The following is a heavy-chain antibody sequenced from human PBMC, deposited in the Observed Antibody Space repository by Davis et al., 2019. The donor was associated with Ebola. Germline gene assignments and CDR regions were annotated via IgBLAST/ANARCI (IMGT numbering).Heavy chain of an antibody. D-gene: IGHD1/OR15-1a*01. CDR3: VTENWYRFES. V-gene: IGHV3-21*04. J-gene: IGHJ4*02. Sequence: GESLKISCAASGFPFSSYYMNWVRQAPGKGLEWVSSISSSSNYIYYADSMKGRFTISRDNAKNSLYLQMNSLRTEDTAVYYCVTENWYRFESWGQGTPVTVSS. CDR2: ISSSSNYI. CDR1: GFPFSSYY.